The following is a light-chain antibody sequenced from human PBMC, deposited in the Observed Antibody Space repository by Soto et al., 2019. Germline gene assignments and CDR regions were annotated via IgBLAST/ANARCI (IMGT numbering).Light chain of an antibody. V-gene: IGKV3-20*01. CDR3: QHYGSSSNT. Sequence: EIVLTQSPDTLSLSPGERATLSYRASESVTSSHLAWYQQKRGQAPRLLIYGASSRATDIPDRFSGSGSGTDFTLTISRLEPEDFAVYYCQHYGSSSNTFGQGTRLEIK. CDR2: GAS. J-gene: IGKJ5*01. CDR1: ESVTSSH.